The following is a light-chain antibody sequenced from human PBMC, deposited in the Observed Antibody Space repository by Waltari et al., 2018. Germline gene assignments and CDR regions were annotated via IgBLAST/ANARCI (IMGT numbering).Light chain of an antibody. V-gene: IGKV2-30*02. J-gene: IGKJ1*01. CDR2: KVS. CDR1: QSLVHSDGDTY. Sequence: VVVTQSPLSLAVTLGQSASISCRSSQSLVHSDGDTYLHWFQQRPGQSPRRLIYKVSNRDSGVPDRFSGSGSDTEFTLKISRVEAEDVGVYFCVQGTHWPPWTFGQGTKVEIK. CDR3: VQGTHWPPWT.